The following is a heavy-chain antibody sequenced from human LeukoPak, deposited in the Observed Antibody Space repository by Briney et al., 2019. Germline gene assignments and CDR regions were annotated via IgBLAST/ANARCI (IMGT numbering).Heavy chain of an antibody. Sequence: ASVKVSCKASGYTFTGYYMHWVRQAPGQGLEWMGWISAYNGNTNYAQKLQGRVTMTTDTSTSTAYMELRSLRSDDTAVYYCARSGYTHYYYYMDVWGKGTTVTVSS. CDR3: ARSGYTHYYYYMDV. J-gene: IGHJ6*03. CDR2: ISAYNGNT. CDR1: GYTFTGYY. D-gene: IGHD3-3*01. V-gene: IGHV1-18*04.